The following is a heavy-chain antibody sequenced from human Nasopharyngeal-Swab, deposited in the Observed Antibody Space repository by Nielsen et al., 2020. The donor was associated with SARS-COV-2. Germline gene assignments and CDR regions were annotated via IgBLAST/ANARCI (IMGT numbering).Heavy chain of an antibody. CDR2: IYYNGST. V-gene: IGHV4-31*02. J-gene: IGHJ4*02. Sequence: WIRQPPGKGLEWIGYIYYNGSTYYNPSLKSRVNISPDTSKNQFSLKLSSVTAADTAVYYCASCLGYCSGGSCYSLFDYWGQGTLVTVSS. D-gene: IGHD2-15*01. CDR3: ASCLGYCSGGSCYSLFDY.